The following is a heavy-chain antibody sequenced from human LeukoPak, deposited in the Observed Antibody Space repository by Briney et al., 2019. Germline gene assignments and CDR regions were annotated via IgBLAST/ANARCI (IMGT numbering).Heavy chain of an antibody. Sequence: GRSLRLSCAASGFTFSSYAMHWVRQAPGKGLEWVAVISYDGNNKYYADSVKGRFTISRDNSKNTLSLQMNSLRAGDTAVYYCAGVPRYFDWSYYHYGMAVWGQGTTVTVSS. D-gene: IGHD3-9*01. V-gene: IGHV3-30-3*01. J-gene: IGHJ6*02. CDR3: AGVPRYFDWSYYHYGMAV. CDR1: GFTFSSYA. CDR2: ISYDGNNK.